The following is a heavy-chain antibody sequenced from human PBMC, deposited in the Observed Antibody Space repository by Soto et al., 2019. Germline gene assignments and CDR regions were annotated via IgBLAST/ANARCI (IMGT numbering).Heavy chain of an antibody. V-gene: IGHV4-59*01. J-gene: IGHJ4*02. CDR3: TRGPRVSSTGTGAH. CDR2: TYHRGST. D-gene: IGHD1-1*01. Sequence: KPSETLSLTCTVSGVSISSYFWSWIRQPPGRGLEWIGYTYHRGSTNYSPSLKSRVAISLDTSENQFSLKVNSVTAADTGLYYCTRGPRVSSTGTGAHWGQGTLVTVSS. CDR1: GVSISSYF.